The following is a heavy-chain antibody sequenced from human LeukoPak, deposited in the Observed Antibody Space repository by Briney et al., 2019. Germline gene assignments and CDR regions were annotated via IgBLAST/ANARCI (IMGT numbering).Heavy chain of an antibody. CDR1: GGSFSGYY. D-gene: IGHD5-18*01. J-gene: IGHJ6*02. Sequence: ETLSLTCGVYGGSFSGYYWNWIRQPPGKGLEWIGELYHSGNTKHNPSLKSRVTISVDTSKKQFSLNLSSVTAADTAVYYCARVRYTYGYRVPIYAMDVWGQGTTVTVSS. CDR3: ARVRYTYGYRVPIYAMDV. CDR2: LYHSGNT. V-gene: IGHV4-34*01.